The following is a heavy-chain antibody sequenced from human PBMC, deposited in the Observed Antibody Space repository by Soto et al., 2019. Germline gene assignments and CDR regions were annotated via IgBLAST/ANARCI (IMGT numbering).Heavy chain of an antibody. V-gene: IGHV4-59*08. Sequence: SETLSLTCTVSGGSISSYYWSWIRQPPGKGLEWIGYIYYSGSTNYNPSLKSRVTISVDTSKNQFSLKLSSVTAADTAVYYCARYIGVDTAMYYYYMDVWGKGTTVTVSS. J-gene: IGHJ6*03. D-gene: IGHD5-18*01. CDR1: GGSISSYY. CDR3: ARYIGVDTAMYYYYMDV. CDR2: IYYSGST.